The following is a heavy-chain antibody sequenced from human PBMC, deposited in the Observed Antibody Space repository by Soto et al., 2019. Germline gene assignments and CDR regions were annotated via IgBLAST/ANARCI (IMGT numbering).Heavy chain of an antibody. V-gene: IGHV4-31*03. Sequence: PSETLSLTCTVSGGSISSGGYYWSWIRQHPGKGLEWIGYIYYSGSTYYNPSLKSRVTISVDTSKNQFSLKLSSVTAADTAVYYCARDPGGITAAFDIWGQGTMVTVS. CDR1: GGSISSGGYY. CDR2: IYYSGST. CDR3: ARDPGGITAAFDI. D-gene: IGHD1-1*01. J-gene: IGHJ3*02.